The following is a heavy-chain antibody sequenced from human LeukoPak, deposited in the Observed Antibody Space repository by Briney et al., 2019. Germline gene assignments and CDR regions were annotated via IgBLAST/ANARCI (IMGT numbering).Heavy chain of an antibody. V-gene: IGHV3-48*04. J-gene: IGHJ4*02. CDR3: ARDRSYGSFDY. Sequence: GGSLRLSCAASGFTFSSYSMNWVRQAPGKGLEWVSYISSASGSIYYADSVKGRFTISRDNAKNSLFLQMNSLRAEDTALYHCARDRSYGSFDYWGQGTLVTVSS. CDR2: ISSASGSI. D-gene: IGHD5-18*01. CDR1: GFTFSSYS.